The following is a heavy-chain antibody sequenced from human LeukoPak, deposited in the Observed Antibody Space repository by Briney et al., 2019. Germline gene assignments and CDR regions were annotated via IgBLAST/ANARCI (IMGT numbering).Heavy chain of an antibody. J-gene: IGHJ4*02. V-gene: IGHV3-23*01. CDR2: ISGSGGST. D-gene: IGHD1-26*01. CDR1: GFTFSSFA. Sequence: GGSLRLSCAASGFTFSSFALSWVRQGPGKGLEWVSGISGSGGSTYYADSVKGRFTISRDNSDNRLYLQRNSIRAEDTAVYYCAKDKGSGTYPPYWGQGTLVTVSS. CDR3: AKDKGSGTYPPY.